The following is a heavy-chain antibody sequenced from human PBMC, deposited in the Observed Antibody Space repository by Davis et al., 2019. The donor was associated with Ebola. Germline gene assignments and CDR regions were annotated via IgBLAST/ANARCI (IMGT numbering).Heavy chain of an antibody. CDR3: VHYYYGMDA. J-gene: IGHJ6*04. CDR1: GYTFTGYY. CDR2: INTNTGNP. V-gene: IGHV7-4-1*02. Sequence: ASVKVSCKASGYTFTGYYMHWVRQAPGQGLEWMGWINTNTGNPTYAQGFTGRFVFSLDTSVSTAYLQISSLQAEDTAMYYCVHYYYGMDAWGKGTTVTVSS.